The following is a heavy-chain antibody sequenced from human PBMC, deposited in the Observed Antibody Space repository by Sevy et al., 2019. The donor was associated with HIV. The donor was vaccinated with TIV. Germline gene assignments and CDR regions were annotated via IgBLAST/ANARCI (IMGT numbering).Heavy chain of an antibody. J-gene: IGHJ6*02. Sequence: GGSLRLSCAVSGFNFAIHGFHWVRQAPGKGLEWVANTRHDETAKYYVDSVKGRFTVSRDNSKNTVFLQMNSLTPDDTGTYYCAGDGVYYGMDVWGLGTTVTVSS. D-gene: IGHD3-10*01. CDR3: AGDGVYYGMDV. CDR1: GFNFAIHG. V-gene: IGHV3-30*02. CDR2: TRHDETAK.